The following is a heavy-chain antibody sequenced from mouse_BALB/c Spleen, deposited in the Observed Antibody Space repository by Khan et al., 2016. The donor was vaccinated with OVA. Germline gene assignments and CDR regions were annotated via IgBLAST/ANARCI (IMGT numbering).Heavy chain of an antibody. CDR3: ARDFHYYGSRGALDY. CDR2: INPSNAYT. D-gene: IGHD1-1*01. Sequence: QVQLKESGAELARPGASVKMSCKASGYTFTSYSMHWIKQRPGQGLEWIGNINPSNAYTNYNQKFKDKATLTADKSSGTAYMQLSSLTSEDSAVYYCARDFHYYGSRGALDYWGQGTSVTVSS. J-gene: IGHJ4*01. CDR1: GYTFTSYS. V-gene: IGHV1-4*01.